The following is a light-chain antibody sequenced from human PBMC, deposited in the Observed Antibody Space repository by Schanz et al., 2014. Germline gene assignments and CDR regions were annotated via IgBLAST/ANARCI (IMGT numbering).Light chain of an antibody. V-gene: IGLV2-8*01. CDR1: SSDVGGYNY. J-gene: IGLJ2*01. CDR2: EVT. CDR3: SSYAGSSTFGDVV. Sequence: QSALTQPPSASGSPGQSVTISCTGTSSDVGGYNYVSWYQQHPGKAPKLMIYEVTKRPSGVPDRFSGSKSGNTASLTVSGLQAEDEADYYCSSYAGSSTFGDVVFGGGTKLTVL.